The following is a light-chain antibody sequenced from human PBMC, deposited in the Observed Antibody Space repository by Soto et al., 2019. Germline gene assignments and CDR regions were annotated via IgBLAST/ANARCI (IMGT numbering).Light chain of an antibody. Sequence: DIVMTQSPLSLPVTPGEPASISCRSSQSLLHSNGYNYLDWYLQKPGQSPQLLIYLGSNRVSGVPDRFSVGGSGTDFSLKISSVEAEHVGVYYCMDGLQPPWAFGQGTKVEIK. J-gene: IGKJ1*01. CDR2: LGS. CDR1: QSLLHSNGYNY. V-gene: IGKV2-28*01. CDR3: MDGLQPPWA.